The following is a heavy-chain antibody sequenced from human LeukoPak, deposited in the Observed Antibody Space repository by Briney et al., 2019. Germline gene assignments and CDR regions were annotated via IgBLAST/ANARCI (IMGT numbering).Heavy chain of an antibody. CDR2: ISYDGRDK. CDR1: GFNFASYA. V-gene: IGHV3-30*03. J-gene: IGHJ4*02. Sequence: GKSLTLSCAASGFNFASYAMYWVRQAPGRGLEWVAYISYDGRDKYYVDSVKGRFFISKVSSMSTLYLDMNSLRPEDTALYYCVRDLYSRSPYFDVWGQGTLVTVSS. CDR3: VRDLYSRSPYFDV. D-gene: IGHD2-21*01.